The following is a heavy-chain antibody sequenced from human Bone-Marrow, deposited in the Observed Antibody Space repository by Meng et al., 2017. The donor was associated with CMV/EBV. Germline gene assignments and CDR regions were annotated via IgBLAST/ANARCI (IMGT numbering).Heavy chain of an antibody. Sequence: SVKVSCKASGGTFSSYTISWVRQAPGQGLEWMGRIIPILGIANYAQKFQGRVTITADKSTSKAYMELSSLRSEDTAVYYCARDFSAWGGKQYYGMDVWGQGTTVTVSS. CDR3: ARDFSAWGGKQYYGMDV. V-gene: IGHV1-69*04. CDR1: GGTFSSYT. D-gene: IGHD4-23*01. CDR2: IIPILGIA. J-gene: IGHJ6*02.